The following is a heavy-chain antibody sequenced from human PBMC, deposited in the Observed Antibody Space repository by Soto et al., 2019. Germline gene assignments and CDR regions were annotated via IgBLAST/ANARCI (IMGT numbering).Heavy chain of an antibody. V-gene: IGHV4-39*01. D-gene: IGHD6-13*01. J-gene: IGHJ6*02. CDR3: AGWYSSSWYVFDYYGMDV. CDR1: CPSISSSSYY. Sequence: SDTLSLTCTITCPSISSSSYYWVSIRKPPGKGLEWIGSIYYSGSTYYNPSLKSRVTISVDTSKNQFSLKLSSVTAADTAVYYCAGWYSSSWYVFDYYGMDVWGQGTTVT. CDR2: IYYSGST.